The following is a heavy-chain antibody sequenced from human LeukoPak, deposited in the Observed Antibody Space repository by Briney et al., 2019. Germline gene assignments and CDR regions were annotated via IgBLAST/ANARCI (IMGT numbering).Heavy chain of an antibody. J-gene: IGHJ4*02. CDR1: GGSFSGYY. V-gene: IGHV4-34*01. CDR3: AQGGCSGGSCYPLGY. Sequence: SETLSLTCAVYGGSFSGYYWSWIRQPPGKGLEWIGEINHSGSTNYKPSLKSRVTISVDTSKNQFSLKLSSVTAADTAVYYCAQGGCSGGSCYPLGYWGQGTLVTVSS. CDR2: INHSGST. D-gene: IGHD2-15*01.